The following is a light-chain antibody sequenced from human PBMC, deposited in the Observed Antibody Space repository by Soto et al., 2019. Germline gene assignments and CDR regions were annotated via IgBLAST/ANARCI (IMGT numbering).Light chain of an antibody. CDR2: EVR. J-gene: IGLJ3*02. CDR1: SSDIGGYNY. V-gene: IGLV2-14*01. CDR3: SSYTSRNSWV. Sequence: QSALTQPASVSGSPGQSITISCTGSSSDIGGYNYVSWYQQHPGKAPKVMIYEVRNRPSGVSNRFSGSKSGNTASLTISGLQADDEADYYCSSYTSRNSWVFGGGTKLTVL.